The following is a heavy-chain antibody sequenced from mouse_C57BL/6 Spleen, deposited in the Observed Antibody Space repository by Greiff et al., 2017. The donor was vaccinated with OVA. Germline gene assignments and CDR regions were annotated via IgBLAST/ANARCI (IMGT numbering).Heavy chain of an antibody. Sequence: QVQLQQPGAELVKPGASVKLSCKASGYTFTSYWMHWVKQRPGQGLEWIGMIHPNSGSTNYNEKFKSKATLTVDKSSSTAYMQLSSLTSEDSAVYYGAREGFNYGSSSWFAYWGKGTTLTVSS. CDR3: AREGFNYGSSSWFAY. CDR1: GYTFTSYW. D-gene: IGHD1-1*01. J-gene: IGHJ2*01. CDR2: IHPNSGST. V-gene: IGHV1-64*01.